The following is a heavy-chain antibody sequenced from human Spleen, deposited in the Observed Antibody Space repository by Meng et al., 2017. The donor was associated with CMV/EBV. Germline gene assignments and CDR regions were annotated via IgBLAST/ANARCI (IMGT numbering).Heavy chain of an antibody. V-gene: IGHV4-34*12. CDR2: VIHGGTT. J-gene: IGHJ3*02. D-gene: IGHD2-21*02. CDR1: GGSSRGYY. Sequence: SETLSLTCAVYGGSSRGYYWTWIRQPPGKGLEWIGEVIHGGTTNYNPSLKNRVTMSVDTSRNQVSLKLNSVTAADSAVYYCARVGVTPFDAFDIWAKGQWSPSPQ. CDR3: ARVGVTPFDAFDI.